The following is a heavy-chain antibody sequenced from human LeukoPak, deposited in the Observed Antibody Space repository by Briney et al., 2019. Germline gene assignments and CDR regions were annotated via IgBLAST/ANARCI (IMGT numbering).Heavy chain of an antibody. CDR1: RFTFSSYA. J-gene: IGHJ5*02. D-gene: IGHD3-10*01. V-gene: IGHV3-23*01. Sequence: GGSLRLSCAASRFTFSSYAMNWVRQAPGKGLEWVSAISDSGGSTYYADSVKGRFTISRDNSKNTLYLQMNSLRSDDTAVYYCASSHYYGSGSYPGGISPGWFDPWGQGTLVTVSS. CDR2: ISDSGGST. CDR3: ASSHYYGSGSYPGGISPGWFDP.